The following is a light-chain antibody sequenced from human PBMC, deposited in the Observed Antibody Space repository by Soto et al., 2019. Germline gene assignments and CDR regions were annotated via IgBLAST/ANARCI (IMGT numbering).Light chain of an antibody. CDR2: DAS. V-gene: IGKV1-5*01. J-gene: IGKJ2*01. Sequence: DIQMTQSPSTLCASVGDRVTITCRASQSISSWLAWYQQKPGKAPKLLIYDASSLESGVPSRFSGSGSGTEFTLTISSLQPDDFATYYCQQYNSYSHTFGQGTKLEIK. CDR3: QQYNSYSHT. CDR1: QSISSW.